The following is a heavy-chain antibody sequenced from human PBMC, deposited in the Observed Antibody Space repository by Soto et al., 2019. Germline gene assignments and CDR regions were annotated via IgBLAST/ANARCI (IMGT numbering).Heavy chain of an antibody. V-gene: IGHV1-69*13. D-gene: IGHD1-7*01. CDR2: IIPIFGTA. Sequence: SVKVSCKASGGTFSSYAISWVRQAPGQGLEWMGGIIPIFGTANYAQKFQGRVTITADESTSTAYMELSSLRSEDTAVYYCARDYQLELRGWFDPWGQGTLVTVSS. CDR1: GGTFSSYA. CDR3: ARDYQLELRGWFDP. J-gene: IGHJ5*02.